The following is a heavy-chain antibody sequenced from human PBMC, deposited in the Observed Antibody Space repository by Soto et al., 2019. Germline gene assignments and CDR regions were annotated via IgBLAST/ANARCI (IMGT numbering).Heavy chain of an antibody. D-gene: IGHD6-19*01. CDR3: AREGSLAVAGTGGFDS. V-gene: IGHV3-74*01. J-gene: IGHJ4*02. CDR2: INSDGSRT. Sequence: GGSLRLSCAASGFTFSSYWMHWVRQAPGKGLVWVSGINSDGSRTNYADSVKGRFTISRDNARHTLYLQINSLRVEDTAVFYCAREGSLAVAGTGGFDSWGQGTLVTVSS. CDR1: GFTFSSYW.